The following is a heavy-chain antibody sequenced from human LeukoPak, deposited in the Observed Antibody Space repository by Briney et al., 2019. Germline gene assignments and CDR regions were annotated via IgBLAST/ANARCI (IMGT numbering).Heavy chain of an antibody. CDR3: ARDRYGYSSGWPIDY. D-gene: IGHD6-19*01. J-gene: IGHJ4*02. CDR2: ISDNSGDI. V-gene: IGHV3-21*01. CDR1: GFSFSTFT. Sequence: PGGSLRLSCATSGFSFSTFTMNWVRQVPGKGLEWVSSISDNSGDIYYADSVKGRFTISRDNSKNTLYLQMNSLRAEDTAVYYCARDRYGYSSGWPIDYWGQGTLVTVSS.